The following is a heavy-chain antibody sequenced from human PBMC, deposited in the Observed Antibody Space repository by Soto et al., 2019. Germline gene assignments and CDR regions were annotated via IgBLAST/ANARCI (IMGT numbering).Heavy chain of an antibody. CDR3: ASHTVTRMDAFDI. J-gene: IGHJ3*02. CDR1: GYTFTYRY. D-gene: IGHD4-17*01. Sequence: ASVNVSCKASGYTFTYRYLHWVRQAPGQALEWMGWITPFNGNTNYAQKFQDRVTITRDRSMSTAYMELSSLRSEDTAMYYCASHTVTRMDAFDIWGQGTMVPVSS. V-gene: IGHV1-45*02. CDR2: ITPFNGNT.